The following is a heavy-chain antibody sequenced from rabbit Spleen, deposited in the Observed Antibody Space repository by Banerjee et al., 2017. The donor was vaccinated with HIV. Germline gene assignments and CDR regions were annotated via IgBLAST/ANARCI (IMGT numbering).Heavy chain of an antibody. CDR3: ARDSASSFSSYGMDL. CDR1: GVSFSMSSY. J-gene: IGHJ6*01. V-gene: IGHV1S40*01. D-gene: IGHD8-1*01. Sequence: QSLEESGGDLVKPGASLTLTCTASGVSFSMSSYMCWVRQAPGKGLEWIACIDSGSSGFTYFATWAIGRFTCSKTSSTTVTLQMTRLTAADTATYFCARDSASSFSSYGMDLWGQGTLVTVS. CDR2: IDSGSSGFT.